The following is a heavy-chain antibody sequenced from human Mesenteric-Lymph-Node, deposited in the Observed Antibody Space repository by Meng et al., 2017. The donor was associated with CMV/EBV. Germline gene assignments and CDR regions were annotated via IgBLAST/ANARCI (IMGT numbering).Heavy chain of an antibody. J-gene: IGHJ4*02. CDR3: AKDLSWGFDC. V-gene: IGHV3-23*01. CDR2: LSGNGGTT. D-gene: IGHD6-13*01. Sequence: LSCIASGFTLSRYGMGWVRQAPGKELGWVSALSGNGGTTYYAGSVKGRFTISRDNSKNTLYLQMNNLRAEDTAVYRCAKDLSWGFDCWGQGTLVTVSS. CDR1: GFTLSRYG.